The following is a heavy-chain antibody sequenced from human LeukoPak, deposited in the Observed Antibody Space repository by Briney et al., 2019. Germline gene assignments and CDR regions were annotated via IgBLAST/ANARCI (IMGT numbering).Heavy chain of an antibody. Sequence: GGSLRLSCAASRFTFSSHVMHWVRQAPGKGLDHVSAISSSGISTYYANSVRGRFTISRDNSKNMLYLQMDSLRTEDMSVYYCARGGKYGFDIWGQGTMVTVSS. D-gene: IGHD1-26*01. V-gene: IGHV3-64*01. J-gene: IGHJ3*02. CDR2: ISSSGIST. CDR1: RFTFSSHV. CDR3: ARGGKYGFDI.